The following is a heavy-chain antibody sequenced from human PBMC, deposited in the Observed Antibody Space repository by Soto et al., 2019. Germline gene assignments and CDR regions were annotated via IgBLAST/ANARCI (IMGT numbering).Heavy chain of an antibody. Sequence: GASLKVSCKASGYTLNGYYMHWARKAPGQGLEWMGGIIPIFGTANYAQKFQGRVTITADESTSTAYMELSSLRSEDTAVYYCARDSGYSSGYYRPDYWGQGTLVNVSS. V-gene: IGHV1-69*13. J-gene: IGHJ4*02. CDR3: ARDSGYSSGYYRPDY. CDR2: IIPIFGTA. D-gene: IGHD3-22*01. CDR1: GYTLNGYY.